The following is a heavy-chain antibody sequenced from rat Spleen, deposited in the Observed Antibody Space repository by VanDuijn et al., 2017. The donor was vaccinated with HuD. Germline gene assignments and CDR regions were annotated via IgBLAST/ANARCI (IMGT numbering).Heavy chain of an antibody. CDR3: TTEFGVSDY. V-gene: IGHV5-25*01. CDR2: ISISGDDT. D-gene: IGHD4-4*01. CDR1: GFTFSNYY. J-gene: IGHJ2*01. Sequence: EVQLVESGGGLVQPGRSMKLSCAASGFTFSNYYMAWVRQAPTKGLEWVASISISGDDTYYRDSVKGRFTISRDNAKSSLYLQMDSLRSEDTATYYCTTEFGVSDYWGQGVMVTVSS.